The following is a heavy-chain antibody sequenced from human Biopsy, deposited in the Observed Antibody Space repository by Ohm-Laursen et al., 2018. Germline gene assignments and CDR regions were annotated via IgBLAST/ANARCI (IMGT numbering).Heavy chain of an antibody. D-gene: IGHD3-10*01. Sequence: SLRLSCTASGFIFSDHYMSWIRQAPGKGLEWLSYISGSGVTKMYADSVKGRFTVSRDNAKNSLYLEMNNLTVEDTAVYYCATDGAGSYNENWGQGTLVSVSS. V-gene: IGHV3-11*01. J-gene: IGHJ4*02. CDR3: ATDGAGSYNEN. CDR1: GFIFSDHY. CDR2: ISGSGVTK.